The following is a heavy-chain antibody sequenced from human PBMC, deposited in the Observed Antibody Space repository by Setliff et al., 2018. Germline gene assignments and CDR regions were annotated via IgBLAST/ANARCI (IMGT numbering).Heavy chain of an antibody. CDR2: IYTSGST. D-gene: IGHD5-12*01. CDR3: ARGGTFRYFDF. CDR1: GGSISSHY. V-gene: IGHV4-4*07. J-gene: IGHJ4*02. Sequence: PSETLSLTCTVSGGSISSHYWTWIRQPAGKGLEWTGHIYTSGSTSYNPSLKSRVTISVDTSKNQFSLKLRSVTAADTAVYYCARGGTFRYFDFWGQGAPVTVSS.